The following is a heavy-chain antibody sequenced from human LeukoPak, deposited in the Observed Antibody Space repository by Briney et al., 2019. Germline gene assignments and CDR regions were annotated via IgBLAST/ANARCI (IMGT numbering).Heavy chain of an antibody. CDR2: IYSGGST. J-gene: IGHJ4*02. V-gene: IGHV3-66*01. D-gene: IGHD3-16*02. Sequence: PGGSLRLSCAASGFTVSSNYMSWVRQAPGKGLEWVSVIYSGGSTYYADSVKGRFTISRDDGRNSVSLQMNSVRAEDTAVYYCGYTNNFYHWGQGTLVVVSS. CDR3: GYTNNFYH. CDR1: GFTVSSNY.